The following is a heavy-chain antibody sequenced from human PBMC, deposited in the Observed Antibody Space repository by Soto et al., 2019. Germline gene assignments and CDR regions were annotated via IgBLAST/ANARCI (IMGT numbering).Heavy chain of an antibody. CDR1: GFTFDDYA. CDR2: ISWNSGSI. CDR3: AKGKGAIVVVPAAGDAFAI. D-gene: IGHD2-2*01. J-gene: IGHJ3*02. V-gene: IGHV3-9*01. Sequence: GGSLRLSCAASGFTFDDYAMHWVRQAPGKGLEWVSGISWNSGSIGYADSVKGRFTISRDNAKNSLYLQMNSLRAEDTALYYCAKGKGAIVVVPAAGDAFAIWGQGTMVTVSS.